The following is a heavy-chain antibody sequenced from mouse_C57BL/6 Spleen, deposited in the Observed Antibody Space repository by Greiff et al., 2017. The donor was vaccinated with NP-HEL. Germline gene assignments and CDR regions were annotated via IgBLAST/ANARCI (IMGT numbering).Heavy chain of an antibody. D-gene: IGHD2-5*01. Sequence: LVESGAELVKPGASVKMSCKASGYTFTTYPIEWMKQNHGKSLEWIGNFHPYNDDTKYNEKFKGKATLTVEKSSSTVYLELSRLTSDDSAVYYCARGYSNYGYFDVWGTGTTVIVPS. V-gene: IGHV1-47*01. J-gene: IGHJ1*03. CDR3: ARGYSNYGYFDV. CDR2: FHPYNDDT. CDR1: GYTFTTYP.